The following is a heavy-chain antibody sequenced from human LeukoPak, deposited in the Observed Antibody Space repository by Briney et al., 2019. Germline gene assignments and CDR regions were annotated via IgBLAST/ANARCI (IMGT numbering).Heavy chain of an antibody. CDR1: GFTFSSHG. CDR3: AKGSYYDSSGSFYFDY. CDR2: ISGSGDNT. V-gene: IGHV3-23*01. D-gene: IGHD3-22*01. Sequence: GGSLRLSCVASGFTFSSHGMHWVRQAPGKGLEWVSGISGSGDNTYYADSVKGWFTISRDNSKNTLYVQVNSLGTEDTAAYYCAKGSYYDSSGSFYFDYWGQGTLVTVSS. J-gene: IGHJ4*02.